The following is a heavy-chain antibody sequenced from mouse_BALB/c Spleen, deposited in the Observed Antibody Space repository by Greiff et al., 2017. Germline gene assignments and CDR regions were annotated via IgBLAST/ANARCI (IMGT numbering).Heavy chain of an antibody. CDR3: ARDADYYAMDY. Sequence: EVHLVESGGGLVQPGGSLRLSCATSGFTLTDYYMSWVRQPPGKALEWLGFIRNKANGYTTEYSASVKGRFTISRDNSQSILYLQMNTLRAEDSATYYCARDADYYAMDYWGQGTSVTVSS. J-gene: IGHJ4*01. CDR1: GFTLTDYY. CDR2: IRNKANGYTT. V-gene: IGHV7-3*02.